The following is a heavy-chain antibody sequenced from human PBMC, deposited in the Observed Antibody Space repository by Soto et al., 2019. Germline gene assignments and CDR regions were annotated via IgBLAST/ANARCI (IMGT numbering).Heavy chain of an antibody. V-gene: IGHV3-9*01. CDR3: AKEHAGAGFAY. J-gene: IGHJ4*02. D-gene: IGHD1-26*01. CDR2: ISWNSGSI. Sequence: EVQLVESGGGLVQPGRSLRLSCAASGFTFDDYAMHWVRQAPGKGLEWVSGISWNSGSIGYADSVKGRFTISRDNAKNSLYLQMKGLRAEETALFSCAKEHAGAGFAYWGQGTLFTVSS. CDR1: GFTFDDYA.